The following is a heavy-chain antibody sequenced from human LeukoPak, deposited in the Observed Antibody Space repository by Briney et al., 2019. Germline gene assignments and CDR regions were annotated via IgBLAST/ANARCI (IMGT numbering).Heavy chain of an antibody. CDR2: IHTSGDT. J-gene: IGHJ5*02. CDR3: IVFGDSNH. V-gene: IGHV3-53*01. Sequence: GSLRLSCAASGLTASHNYVSWVRQAPGKGLEWVLAIHTSGDTCYADSVKGRFTISRDTSKNTLYLQINSLRVEDTAVYYCIVFGDSNHWGQGTLVTVSS. CDR1: GLTASHNY. D-gene: IGHD4-17*01.